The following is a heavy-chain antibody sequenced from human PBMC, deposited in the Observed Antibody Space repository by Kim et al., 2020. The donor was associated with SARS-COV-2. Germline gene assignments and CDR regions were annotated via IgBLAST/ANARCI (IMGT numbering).Heavy chain of an antibody. D-gene: IGHD3-22*01. J-gene: IGHJ4*02. CDR2: INWNGGST. Sequence: GGSLRLSCAASGFTFDDYGMSWVRQAPGKGLEWVSGINWNGGSTGYADSVKGRFTISRDNAKNSLYLQMNSLRAEVTALYHCARVQLITMIGQIDYWGQGTLVTVSS. CDR3: ARVQLITMIGQIDY. CDR1: GFTFDDYG. V-gene: IGHV3-20*01.